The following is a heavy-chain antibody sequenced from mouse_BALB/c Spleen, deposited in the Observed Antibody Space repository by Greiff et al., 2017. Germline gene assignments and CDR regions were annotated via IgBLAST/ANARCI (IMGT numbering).Heavy chain of an antibody. V-gene: IGHV1-87*01. CDR2: IYPGDGDT. J-gene: IGHJ2*01. CDR1: GYTFTSYW. CDR3: ASELRHRNLDY. D-gene: IGHD4-1*01. Sequence: QVQLKQSGAELARPGASVKLSCKASGYTFTSYWMPWVKQRPGQGLEWIGAIYPGDGDTRYTQKFKGKATMTADNSSSTAYMQLSSLASEDSAVYDRASELRHRNLDYWGQGTTLTVSS.